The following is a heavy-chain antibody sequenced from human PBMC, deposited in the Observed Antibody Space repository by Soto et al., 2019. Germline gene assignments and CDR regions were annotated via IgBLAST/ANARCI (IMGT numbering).Heavy chain of an antibody. D-gene: IGHD3-3*01. CDR1: GNTFSRYA. CDR3: TRGDFWSGYRPDYYGMDV. J-gene: IGHJ6*02. Sequence: ASVKFSCKTSGNTFSRYAIHCVRHYPGQRLEWMGWINAGNGNTKYSQKFEGRVTITRAKSASTAYMEVSSLTSEDTAVYYCTRGDFWSGYRPDYYGMDVWGQGTTVTVSS. V-gene: IGHV1-3*01. CDR2: INAGNGNT.